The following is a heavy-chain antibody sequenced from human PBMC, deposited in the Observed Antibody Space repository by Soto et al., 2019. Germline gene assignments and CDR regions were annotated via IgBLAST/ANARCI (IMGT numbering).Heavy chain of an antibody. Sequence: QVQLQESGPGLVKPSQTLSLTCTVSGGSISSGGYYWSWIRQHPGKGLEWIGYIYYSGSTYYNPSLKSRVTISVDTSKNQFSLNLSSVTAADTAVYYCARVQGVKYQLLHRAFDFWGQGTLVTVSS. D-gene: IGHD2-2*01. CDR1: GGSISSGGYY. CDR3: ARVQGVKYQLLHRAFDF. V-gene: IGHV4-31*03. CDR2: IYYSGST. J-gene: IGHJ4*02.